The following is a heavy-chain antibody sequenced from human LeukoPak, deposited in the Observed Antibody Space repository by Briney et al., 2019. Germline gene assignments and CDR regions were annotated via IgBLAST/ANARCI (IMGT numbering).Heavy chain of an antibody. Sequence: SETLSLTCAVYGGSFSGYYWSWIRQPPGKGLEWIGEINHSGSTNYNPPLKSRVTISVDTSKNQFSLKLSPVTAADTAVYYCARGRGVYARDFDYWGQGTLVTVSS. CDR3: ARGRGVYARDFDY. D-gene: IGHD2-8*01. CDR1: GGSFSGYY. CDR2: INHSGST. V-gene: IGHV4-34*01. J-gene: IGHJ4*02.